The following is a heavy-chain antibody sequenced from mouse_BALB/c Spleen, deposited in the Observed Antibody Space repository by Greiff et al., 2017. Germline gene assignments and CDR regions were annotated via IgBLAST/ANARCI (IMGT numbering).Heavy chain of an antibody. CDR2: INPDSSTI. CDR1: GFDFSRYW. Sequence: EVQGVESGGGLVQPGGSLKLSCAASGFDFSRYWMSWVRQAPGKGLEWIGEINPDSSTINYTPSLKDKFIISRDNAKNTLYLQMSKVRSEDTALYYCARRGGYYYGSSQYYYAMDYWGQGTSVTVSS. J-gene: IGHJ4*01. D-gene: IGHD1-1*01. CDR3: ARRGGYYYGSSQYYYAMDY. V-gene: IGHV4-1*02.